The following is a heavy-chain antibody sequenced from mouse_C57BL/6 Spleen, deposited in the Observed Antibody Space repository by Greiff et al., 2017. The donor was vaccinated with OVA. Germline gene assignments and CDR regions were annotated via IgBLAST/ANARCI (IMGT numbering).Heavy chain of an antibody. Sequence: EVQLVESGGGLVKPGGSLKLSCAASGFTFSDYGMHWVRQAPEKGLEWVAYISSGSSTIYYADTVKGRFTISRDNAKNTLFLQMTSLRSEDTAMYYCASGDYGIYGFAYWGQGTLVTVSA. D-gene: IGHD2-1*01. CDR1: GFTFSDYG. V-gene: IGHV5-17*01. J-gene: IGHJ3*01. CDR3: ASGDYGIYGFAY. CDR2: ISSGSSTI.